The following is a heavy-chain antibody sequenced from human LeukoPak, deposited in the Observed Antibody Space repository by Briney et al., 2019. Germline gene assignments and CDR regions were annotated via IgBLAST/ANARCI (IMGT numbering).Heavy chain of an antibody. CDR3: ANIKDSSSWYLGYFDY. CDR1: GFTFSSYA. CDR2: TGSTGVST. J-gene: IGHJ4*02. D-gene: IGHD6-13*01. Sequence: GGSLRLSCAASGFTFSSYAMNWVRQAPGKGLEWVSGTGSTGVSTFYADSVKGRFTVSRDNSKNTLSLQMNSLRAEDTAIYYCANIKDSSSWYLGYFDYWGQGTLVTVSS. V-gene: IGHV3-23*01.